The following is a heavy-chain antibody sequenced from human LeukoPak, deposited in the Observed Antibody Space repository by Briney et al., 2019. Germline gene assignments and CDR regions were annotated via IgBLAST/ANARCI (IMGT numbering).Heavy chain of an antibody. J-gene: IGHJ4*02. CDR1: GGSFSGYY. CDR3: ARVRAGYSSGWYGDFDY. Sequence: PSETLSLTCAVYGGSFSGYYWSWIRQPPGKGLEWIGEINHSGSTNYNPSLKSRVTISVDTSKNQFSLKLSSVTAADTAVYYCARVRAGYSSGWYGDFDYWGQGTLVTVSS. CDR2: INHSGST. V-gene: IGHV4-34*01. D-gene: IGHD6-19*01.